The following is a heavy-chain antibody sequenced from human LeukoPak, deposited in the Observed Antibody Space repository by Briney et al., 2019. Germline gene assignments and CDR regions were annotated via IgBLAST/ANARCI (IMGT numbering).Heavy chain of an antibody. CDR1: GGSISSYY. CDR2: IYTSGRT. D-gene: IGHD3-10*01. J-gene: IGHJ5*02. V-gene: IGHV4-4*07. Sequence: SETLSLTCTVSGGSISSYYWSWIRQPAGKGLEWIGRIYTSGRTNYNPSLNGRVTMSIDTYKNEFSLKLSSVTAADTAVYYCARDRQKYYGSGSYSKGWFDPWGQGTLVTVSS. CDR3: ARDRQKYYGSGSYSKGWFDP.